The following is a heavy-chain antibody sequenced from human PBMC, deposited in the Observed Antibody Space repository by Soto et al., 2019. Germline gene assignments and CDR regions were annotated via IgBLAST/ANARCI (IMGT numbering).Heavy chain of an antibody. CDR1: GYTFTSYG. CDR2: ISAYNGNT. D-gene: IGHD6-19*01. V-gene: IGHV1-18*01. Sequence: ASVKVSCKASGYTFTSYGISWVRQAPGQGLEWMGWISAYNGNTNYAQKLQGRVTMTTDTSTSTAYMELRSLRSDDTAVYYCARDTTGYSSGWYPTKCDYWGQGTLVTVSS. CDR3: ARDTTGYSSGWYPTKCDY. J-gene: IGHJ4*02.